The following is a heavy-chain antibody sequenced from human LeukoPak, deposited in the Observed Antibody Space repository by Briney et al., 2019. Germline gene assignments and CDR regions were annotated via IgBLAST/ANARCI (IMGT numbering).Heavy chain of an antibody. V-gene: IGHV4-61*02. CDR1: GGSISSGSYY. CDR2: IYTSGST. Sequence: SQTLSLTCTVSGGSISSGSYYWSWIRQPAGKGLEWIGRIYTSGSTNYNPSLKSRVTMSVDTSKNQFSLKLSSVTAADTAVYYCARERNRDDAFDIWGQGTMVTVSS. D-gene: IGHD2/OR15-2a*01. J-gene: IGHJ3*02. CDR3: ARERNRDDAFDI.